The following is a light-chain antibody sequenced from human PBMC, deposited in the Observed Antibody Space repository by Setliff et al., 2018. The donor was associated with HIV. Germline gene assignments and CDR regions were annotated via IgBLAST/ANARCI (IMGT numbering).Light chain of an antibody. Sequence: QSALTQPASVSGSPGQSITISCSGTISDIGSYNFVSWYQQHPGKAPKLIMSDVNKRPSGVSDRFSGSKSGNTASLTISGLQAEGEANYYCSSYTTSSTYVFGPGTKVTVL. CDR3: SSYTTSSTYV. CDR2: DVN. J-gene: IGLJ1*01. CDR1: ISDIGSYNF. V-gene: IGLV2-14*03.